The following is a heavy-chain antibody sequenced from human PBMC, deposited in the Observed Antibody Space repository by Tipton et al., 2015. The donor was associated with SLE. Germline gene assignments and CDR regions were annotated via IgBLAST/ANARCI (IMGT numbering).Heavy chain of an antibody. V-gene: IGHV4-59*01. CDR2: IYYSGST. D-gene: IGHD6-13*01. Sequence: GLVKPSETLSLTCTVSGGSISSYYWSWIRQPPGKGLEWIGYIYYSGSTNYNPSLKSRVTISVDTSKNQFSLKLSSVTAADTAVYYCASFLPGIAAAAPWYGMDVWGQGTTVTVSS. CDR1: GGSISSYY. CDR3: ASFLPGIAAAAPWYGMDV. J-gene: IGHJ6*02.